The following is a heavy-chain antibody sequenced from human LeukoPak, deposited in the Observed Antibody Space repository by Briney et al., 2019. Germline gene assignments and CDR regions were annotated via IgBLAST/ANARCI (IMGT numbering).Heavy chain of an antibody. CDR3: ARFKRAGGWSCFDY. V-gene: IGHV4-59*01. Sequence: PSETLSLTCTVSGGSISTYYWSWLRQPPGKGLEWIGHIYNSGSTNYSPSLKSRVTISVDTSKNQFSLKLSSVTAADTAVYYCARFKRAGGWSCFDYWGQGTLVTVSS. D-gene: IGHD6-19*01. CDR2: IYNSGST. CDR1: GGSISTYY. J-gene: IGHJ4*02.